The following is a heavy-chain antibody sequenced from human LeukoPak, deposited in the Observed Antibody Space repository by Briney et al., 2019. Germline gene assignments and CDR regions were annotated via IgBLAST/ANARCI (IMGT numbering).Heavy chain of an antibody. CDR3: ASLGGYYDFWSGYRDY. Sequence: SETLSLTCTVSGGSFSSYYWSWIRQPPGKGVEWIGYIYHSGSTNHSPSLKRGVTTSEDTCKKQFSLGLSSVTAADTAVYFCASLGGYYDFWSGYRDYWGQGILVTVSS. CDR1: GGSFSSYY. J-gene: IGHJ4*02. V-gene: IGHV4-59*01. CDR2: IYHSGST. D-gene: IGHD3-3*01.